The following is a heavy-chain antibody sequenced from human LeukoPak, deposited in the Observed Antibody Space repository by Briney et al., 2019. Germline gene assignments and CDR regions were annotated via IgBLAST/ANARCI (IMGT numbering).Heavy chain of an antibody. V-gene: IGHV1-2*02. Sequence: ASVKVSCKASGYIFTGYYMHWVRQAPGQGLEWMGWINPNSGGTNYAQKFQGRVTMTRDTSISTAYMELSRLRSDDTAVYYCARVQWLVRGAFDYWGQGTLVTVSS. D-gene: IGHD6-19*01. CDR2: INPNSGGT. J-gene: IGHJ4*02. CDR3: ARVQWLVRGAFDY. CDR1: GYIFTGYY.